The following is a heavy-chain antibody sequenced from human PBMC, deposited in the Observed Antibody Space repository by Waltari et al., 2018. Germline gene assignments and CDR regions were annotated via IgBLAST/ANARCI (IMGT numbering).Heavy chain of an antibody. Sequence: QVQLVQSGAEVKKPGASVKVSCKVSGYTLTELSMHWVRQAPGKGLEWMGGFEPEDGETIYAPKFQGRVTMTEDTSTDTAYMELSSLRSEDTAVYYCATVEETGNNPNYFDYWGQGTLVTVSS. CDR2: FEPEDGET. J-gene: IGHJ4*02. CDR3: ATVEETGNNPNYFDY. CDR1: GYTLTELS. D-gene: IGHD1-1*01. V-gene: IGHV1-24*01.